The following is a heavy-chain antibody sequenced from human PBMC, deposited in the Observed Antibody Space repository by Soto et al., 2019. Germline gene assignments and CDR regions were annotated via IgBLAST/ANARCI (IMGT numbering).Heavy chain of an antibody. J-gene: IGHJ6*03. Sequence: GGSLRLSCAASGFTVSSNYMSWVRQAPGKGLEWVSVIYSGGSTYYADSVKGRFTISRDNSKNTLYLQMNSLRAEDTAVYYCARVVAGYGSGSFYYYYYMDVWGKGTTVTVSS. D-gene: IGHD3-10*01. CDR2: IYSGGST. CDR3: ARVVAGYGSGSFYYYYYMDV. V-gene: IGHV3-66*01. CDR1: GFTVSSNY.